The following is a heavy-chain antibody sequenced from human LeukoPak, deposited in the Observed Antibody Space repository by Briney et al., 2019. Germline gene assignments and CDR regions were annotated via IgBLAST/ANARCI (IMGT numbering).Heavy chain of an antibody. Sequence: PSETLSLTCAVSGGSISSTNWWSWVRQPPGMGLEWIGEIYHSGGTNYNPSLKSRVTISVDKSKNQFSLKLSSVTAADTAVYYCATTPGRWFGRSLAWGQGTLVTVSS. CDR2: IYHSGGT. J-gene: IGHJ5*02. D-gene: IGHD3-10*01. CDR1: GGSISSTNW. V-gene: IGHV4-4*02. CDR3: ATTPGRWFGRSLA.